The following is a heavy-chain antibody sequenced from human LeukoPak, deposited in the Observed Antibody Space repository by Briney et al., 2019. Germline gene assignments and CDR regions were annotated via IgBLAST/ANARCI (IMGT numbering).Heavy chain of an antibody. CDR2: INPSGGST. CDR3: ARAARGDIVATIDY. CDR1: GYTFTSNY. V-gene: IGHV1-46*01. Sequence: ASVKVSCKASGYTFTSNYMHWVRQAPGQGLELMGIINPSGGSTSYAKKFQGRVTMTRDTSTSTVYMELSSLRSEDTAVYYCARAARGDIVATIDYWGQGTLVTVSS. D-gene: IGHD5-12*01. J-gene: IGHJ4*02.